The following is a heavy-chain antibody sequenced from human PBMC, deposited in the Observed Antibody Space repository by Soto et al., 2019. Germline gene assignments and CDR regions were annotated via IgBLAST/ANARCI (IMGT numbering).Heavy chain of an antibody. CDR3: AREGMIVVVNDGAFDI. J-gene: IGHJ3*02. V-gene: IGHV4-31*03. CDR1: GGSISSGGYS. Sequence: QVQLQESGPGLVKPSQTLSLTCTVSGGSISSGGYSWNWVRQHPRKGLEWIGHIYYSGSIHYNSSLKSRVTISVDTSKNQFSLKLSSVTAADTAMYYCAREGMIVVVNDGAFDIWGQGTMVTVSS. CDR2: IYYSGSI. D-gene: IGHD3-22*01.